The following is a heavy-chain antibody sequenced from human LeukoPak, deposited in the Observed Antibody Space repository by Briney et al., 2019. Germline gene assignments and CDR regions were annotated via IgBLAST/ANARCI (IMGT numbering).Heavy chain of an antibody. CDR3: ARDIGYYYDSSGPGAAGY. CDR1: GGTFSSYA. J-gene: IGHJ4*02. CDR2: IITILGIA. Sequence: ASVKVSCKASGGTFSSYAISWVRQAPGQGLEWMERIITILGIANYAQKFQGRVTITADKSTSTAYMELSSLRSEDTGVYYCARDIGYYYDSSGPGAAGYWGQGTLVTVSS. D-gene: IGHD3-22*01. V-gene: IGHV1-69*04.